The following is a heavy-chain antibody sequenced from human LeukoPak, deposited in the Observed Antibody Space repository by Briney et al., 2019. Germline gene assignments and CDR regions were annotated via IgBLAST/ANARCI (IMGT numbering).Heavy chain of an antibody. CDR3: ARDRSRTTVRVWFDP. J-gene: IGHJ5*02. V-gene: IGHV7-4-1*02. D-gene: IGHD4-17*01. Sequence: ASVKVSCKASGYTFISYSMNWVRQAPGQGLEWMGWINTNTGNPTYAQGFTGRFVFSLDTSVSTAYLQISSLKAEDTAVYYCARDRSRTTVRVWFDPWGQGTLVTVSS. CDR2: INTNTGNP. CDR1: GYTFISYS.